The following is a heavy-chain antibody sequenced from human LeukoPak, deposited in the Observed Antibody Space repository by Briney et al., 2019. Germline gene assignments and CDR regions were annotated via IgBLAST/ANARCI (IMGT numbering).Heavy chain of an antibody. CDR3: ARVYSGYDSVGTYYYYGMDV. CDR1: GYTFTSYY. D-gene: IGHD5-12*01. V-gene: IGHV1-46*01. J-gene: IGHJ6*02. Sequence: GASVKVSCKASGYTFTSYYMHWVRQAPGQGLEWMGIINPSGGSTSYAQKFQGRVTMTRDTSTSTVYMELSSLRSEDTAVYYCARVYSGYDSVGTYYYYGMDVWGQGTTVTVSS. CDR2: INPSGGST.